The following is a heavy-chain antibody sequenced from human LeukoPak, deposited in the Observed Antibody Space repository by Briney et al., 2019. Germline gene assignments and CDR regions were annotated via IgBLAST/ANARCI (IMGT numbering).Heavy chain of an antibody. D-gene: IGHD6-6*01. CDR1: GGSISSGGYY. J-gene: IGHJ4*02. V-gene: IGHV4-31*03. CDR3: ARAVVEQLALFDY. Sequence: SETLSLTCTVSGGSISSGGYYWSWIRQHPGKGLEWIGYNYYSGSTYYNPSLKSRVTISVDTSKNQFSLKLSSVTAADTAVYYCARAVVEQLALFDYWGQGTLVTVSS. CDR2: NYYSGST.